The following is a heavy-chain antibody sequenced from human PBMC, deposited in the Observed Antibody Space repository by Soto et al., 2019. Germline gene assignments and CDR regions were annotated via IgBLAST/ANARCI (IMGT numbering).Heavy chain of an antibody. J-gene: IGHJ4*02. CDR3: AREGTPGAFDY. V-gene: IGHV3-33*01. CDR1: GFTFSSYG. CDR2: IWYDGSNK. D-gene: IGHD1-1*01. Sequence: PVGSLRLSCAASGFTFSSYGMHWVRQAPGKGLEWVAVIWYDGSNKYYADSVKGRFTISRDNSKNTLYLQMNSLRAEDTAVYYCAREGTPGAFDYWGQGTLVTVSS.